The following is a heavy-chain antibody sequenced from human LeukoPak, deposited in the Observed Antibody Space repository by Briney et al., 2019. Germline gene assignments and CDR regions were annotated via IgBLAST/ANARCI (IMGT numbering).Heavy chain of an antibody. J-gene: IGHJ4*02. D-gene: IGHD5-24*01. CDR3: ARDLGDGYLANDY. V-gene: IGHV4-31*03. Sequence: SPTLSLTCTVSGGSISSGAYYWSWIRQHPGKGLEWIGYFYYSGSTYYNPSLKSRVTISVDTSKNQFSLDLSSVTAADTAVYYCARDLGDGYLANDYWGQGTLVTVSS. CDR2: FYYSGST. CDR1: GGSISSGAYY.